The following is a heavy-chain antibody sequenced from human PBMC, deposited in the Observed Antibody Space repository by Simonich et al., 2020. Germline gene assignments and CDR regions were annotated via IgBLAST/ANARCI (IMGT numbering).Heavy chain of an antibody. CDR1: GGTFSSYA. Sequence: QVQLVQSGPEVKKPGSSVNVSCKASGGTFSSYAISWVRHAPGQGIEWMGGIIPILGIANDAQKFQGRVTITADKSTSTAYMELSSLRSEDTAVYYCARGGLADRRIVYYYYMDVWGKGTTVTVSS. D-gene: IGHD2-15*01. CDR3: ARGGLADRRIVYYYYMDV. CDR2: IIPILGIA. J-gene: IGHJ6*03. V-gene: IGHV1-69*09.